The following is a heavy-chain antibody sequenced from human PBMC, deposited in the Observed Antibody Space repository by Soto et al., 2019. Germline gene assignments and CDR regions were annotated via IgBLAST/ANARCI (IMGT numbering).Heavy chain of an antibody. Sequence: GGSLRLSCAASGFTFSSYAMSWVRQAPGKGLEWVSAISGSGGSTYYADSVKGRFTISRDNSKNTLYLQMNSLRAEDTAVYYCAKRYSSSVGYYFDYWGQGTLVTAPQ. CDR1: GFTFSSYA. J-gene: IGHJ4*02. CDR2: ISGSGGST. V-gene: IGHV3-23*01. D-gene: IGHD6-6*01. CDR3: AKRYSSSVGYYFDY.